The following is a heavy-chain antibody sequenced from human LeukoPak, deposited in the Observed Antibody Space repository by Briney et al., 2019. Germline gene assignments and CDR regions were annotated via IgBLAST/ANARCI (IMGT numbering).Heavy chain of an antibody. CDR1: GGSISSYY. CDR3: ARSLRLGVVVVPAAMGAFDI. V-gene: IGHV4-4*07. J-gene: IGHJ3*02. D-gene: IGHD2-2*01. CDR2: IYTSGST. Sequence: PSETLSLTCTVSGGSISSYYWSWIRQPAGKGLEWIGRIYTSGSTNYNPSLKSRVTMSVDTSKNQFSLKLSSVTAADTAVYYCARSLRLGVVVVPAAMGAFDIWGQGTMVTVSS.